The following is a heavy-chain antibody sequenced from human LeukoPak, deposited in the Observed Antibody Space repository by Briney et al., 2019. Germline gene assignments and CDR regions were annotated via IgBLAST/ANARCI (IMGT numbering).Heavy chain of an antibody. Sequence: GGSLRLSCAASGFTFSSYNMNWVRRTPGKGLEWVSSITSSSSYMFYADSVRGRFTISRDNAENSLYLQMNSLRDEDTAVYYCARDPYSGGYGAYYYYYMDVWGKGTTVTVSS. CDR3: ARDPYSGGYGAYYYYYMDV. D-gene: IGHD6-19*01. V-gene: IGHV3-21*01. CDR1: GFTFSSYN. CDR2: ITSSSSYM. J-gene: IGHJ6*03.